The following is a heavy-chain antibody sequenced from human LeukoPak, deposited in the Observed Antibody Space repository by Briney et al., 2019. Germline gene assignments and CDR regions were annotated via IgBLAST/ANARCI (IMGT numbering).Heavy chain of an antibody. Sequence: GGSLRLSCAASGFTFSNYNMNWVRQAPGKAMEWVSSISTSSSYIYYADSVKGRFTISRDNAKNSLYLQMDSLRAEDTAVYYCARDRWLQSQRYFDYWGQGILVTVSS. J-gene: IGHJ4*02. CDR1: GFTFSNYN. CDR2: ISTSSSYI. D-gene: IGHD5-24*01. V-gene: IGHV3-21*01. CDR3: ARDRWLQSQRYFDY.